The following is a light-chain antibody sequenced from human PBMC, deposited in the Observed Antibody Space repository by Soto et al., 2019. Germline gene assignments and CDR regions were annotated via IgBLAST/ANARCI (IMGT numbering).Light chain of an antibody. CDR2: AAS. V-gene: IGKV1-12*01. Sequence: DIPMTQSPSSVSASVGDRVTITCRASQGISSCLAWYQQKPGKAPNLLIYAASRLQSGVPSRFSGGGSGTDFTLTISSLQPEDSATYYCQQANSFPRSFGGGTKVEIK. CDR3: QQANSFPRS. CDR1: QGISSC. J-gene: IGKJ4*01.